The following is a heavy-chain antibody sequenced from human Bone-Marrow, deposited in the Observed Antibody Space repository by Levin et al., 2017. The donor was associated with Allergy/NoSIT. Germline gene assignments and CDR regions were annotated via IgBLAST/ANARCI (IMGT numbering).Heavy chain of an antibody. D-gene: IGHD6-19*01. V-gene: IGHV4-59*01. CDR3: ARVSTPYSVAVAENYYYYGMDV. Sequence: SETLSLTCTISGGSISSYYWSWIRQPPGKGLEWIGYIYYSGSTNYNPSLKSRVTISVDTSKNQFSLKLSSVTAADTAVYYCARVSTPYSVAVAENYYYYGMDVWGQGTTVTVSS. CDR2: IYYSGST. J-gene: IGHJ6*02. CDR1: GGSISSYY.